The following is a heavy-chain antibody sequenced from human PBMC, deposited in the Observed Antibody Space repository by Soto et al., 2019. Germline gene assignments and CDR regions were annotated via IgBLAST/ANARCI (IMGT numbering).Heavy chain of an antibody. D-gene: IGHD2-21*02. CDR2: IYSGGST. Sequence: GESLKISCAASGFTVSSNYMSWVRQAPGKGLEWVSVIYSGGSTYYADSVKGRFTISRHNSKNTLYLQMNSLRAEDTAVYYCARGADCGGDCYEYFQHWGQGTLVTVSS. CDR1: GFTVSSNY. J-gene: IGHJ1*01. V-gene: IGHV3-66*01. CDR3: ARGADCGGDCYEYFQH.